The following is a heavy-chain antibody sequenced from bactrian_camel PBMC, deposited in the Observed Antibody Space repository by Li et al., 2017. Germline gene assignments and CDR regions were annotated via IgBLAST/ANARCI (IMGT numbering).Heavy chain of an antibody. CDR1: GNIGWYYC. J-gene: IGHJ4*01. CDR2: IDNWDTT. D-gene: IGHD2*01. V-gene: IGHV3S53*01. Sequence: QLVESGGESVQAGGSLRLSCTASGNIGWYYCMGWFRQAPGKEREGVATIDNWDTTNYADSVRDRFSISLDTAKNTVYLQMNSLKPEDTAMYYCAAQFLEASCAVVHAIADWGQGTQVTVS. CDR3: AAQFLEASCAVVHAIAD.